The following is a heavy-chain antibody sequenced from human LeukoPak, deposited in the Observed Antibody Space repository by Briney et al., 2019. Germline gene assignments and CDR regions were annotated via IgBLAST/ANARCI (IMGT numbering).Heavy chain of an antibody. D-gene: IGHD3-22*01. CDR2: IYYSGST. V-gene: IGHV4-39*07. J-gene: IGHJ4*02. CDR3: ARDWYYYDSSGYVGS. CDR1: GGSISSSSYY. Sequence: SETLSLTCTVSGGSISSSSYYWGWIRQPPGKGLEWIGSIYYSGSTYYNPSLKSRVTISVDTSKNQFSLKLSSVTAADTAVYYCARDWYYYDSSGYVGSWGQGTLVTVSS.